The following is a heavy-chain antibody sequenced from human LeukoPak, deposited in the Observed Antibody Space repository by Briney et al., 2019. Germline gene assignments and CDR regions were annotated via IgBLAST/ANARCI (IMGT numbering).Heavy chain of an antibody. Sequence: GGSLRLSCAASGFTFSSYATHWVRQAPGKGLEWVAVISYDGSNKYYADSVKGRFTISRDNSKNTLYLQMNSLRAEDTAVYYCARVHTRVRIVATILDYWGQGTLVTVSS. CDR2: ISYDGSNK. CDR3: ARVHTRVRIVATILDY. V-gene: IGHV3-30-3*01. J-gene: IGHJ4*02. CDR1: GFTFSSYA. D-gene: IGHD5-12*01.